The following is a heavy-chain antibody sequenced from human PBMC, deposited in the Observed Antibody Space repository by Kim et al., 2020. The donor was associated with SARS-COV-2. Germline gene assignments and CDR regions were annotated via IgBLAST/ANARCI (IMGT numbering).Heavy chain of an antibody. D-gene: IGHD3-22*01. CDR1: GGSISSSSYY. V-gene: IGHV4-39*01. CDR3: ARHLFTDFTESSGYMV. Sequence: SETLSLTCTVSGGSISSSSYYWGWIRQPPGKGLEWIGSIYYSGRTYYNPSLKSRVTISVDTSKNQFSLKLNSVTAADTAGDYCARHLFTDFTESSGYMVWGKGTLVTV. CDR2: IYYSGRT. J-gene: IGHJ4*02.